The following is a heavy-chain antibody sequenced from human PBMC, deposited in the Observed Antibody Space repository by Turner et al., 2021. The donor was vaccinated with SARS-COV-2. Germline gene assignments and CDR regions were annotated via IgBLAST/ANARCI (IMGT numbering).Heavy chain of an antibody. CDR3: ETATVIYGDDVKYYYYYGMDV. Sequence: QVQVVQSGAEVTKPGASLKVSCRVPGYALTEFSMHWVRQAPGNGLEWMGGLEPEDAKTIYAQKFQGRVTMTEDTSTDTAYMELSSLRSEDTAVYDCETATVIYGDDVKYYYYYGMDVWGQGTTVTVSS. J-gene: IGHJ6*02. V-gene: IGHV1-24*01. CDR2: LEPEDAKT. CDR1: GYALTEFS. D-gene: IGHD4-17*01.